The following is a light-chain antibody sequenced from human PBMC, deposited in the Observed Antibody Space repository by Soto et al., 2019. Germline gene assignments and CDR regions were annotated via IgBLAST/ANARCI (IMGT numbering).Light chain of an antibody. CDR2: LDSDGSH. J-gene: IGLJ2*01. Sequence: QPVLTQSPSASASLGASVKLTCTLSSGHSSYAIAWHQQQPEKGPRYLMKLDSDGSHTKGDAIPDRFSGSSSGAERYLTISSLQSEDAADYYCQTWGTGIHVVFGGGTKRTVL. CDR3: QTWGTGIHVV. V-gene: IGLV4-69*01. CDR1: SGHSSYA.